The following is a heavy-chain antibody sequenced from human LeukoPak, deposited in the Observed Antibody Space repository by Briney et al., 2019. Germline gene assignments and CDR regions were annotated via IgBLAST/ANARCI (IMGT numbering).Heavy chain of an antibody. Sequence: GGSLRLSCAASGFTFSSYWMSWVRQAPGKGLEWVANIKQDGSEKYYVDSVKGRFTISRDNAKNSLYLQMNSLRAEDTAVYFCARNYGSDIYYYYYFYMDVWGKGTTVTVSS. J-gene: IGHJ6*03. CDR2: IKQDGSEK. CDR1: GFTFSSYW. D-gene: IGHD3-10*01. CDR3: ARNYGSDIYYYYYFYMDV. V-gene: IGHV3-7*01.